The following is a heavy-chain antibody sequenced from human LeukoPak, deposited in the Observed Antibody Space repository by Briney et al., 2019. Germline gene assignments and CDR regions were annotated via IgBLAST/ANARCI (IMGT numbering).Heavy chain of an antibody. CDR2: INPNSGGT. D-gene: IGHD3-10*01. CDR1: GYTSTGYY. CDR3: ARLWFGELAPSRDY. Sequence: ASVKVSCKASGYTSTGYYMHWVRQAPGQGLEWMGWINPNSGGTNYAQKFQGRVTMTRDTSISTAYMELSRLRSDDTAVYYCARLWFGELAPSRDYWGQGTLVTVSS. J-gene: IGHJ4*02. V-gene: IGHV1-2*02.